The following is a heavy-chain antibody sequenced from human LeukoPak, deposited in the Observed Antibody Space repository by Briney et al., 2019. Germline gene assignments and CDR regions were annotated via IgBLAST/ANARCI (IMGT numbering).Heavy chain of an antibody. D-gene: IGHD3-16*01. J-gene: IGHJ4*02. CDR2: IDSDGSGT. CDR1: GLTLSGYW. CDR3: ARDTPFGGY. V-gene: IGHV3-74*01. Sequence: GGSLRLSCSASGLTLSGYWMHWVRQIPGKGLVWVSRIDSDGSGTSYADSVRGRFTISRDDVKNMLYLQMNSLRVEGTAVYYCARDTPFGGYWGQGTLVTVSS.